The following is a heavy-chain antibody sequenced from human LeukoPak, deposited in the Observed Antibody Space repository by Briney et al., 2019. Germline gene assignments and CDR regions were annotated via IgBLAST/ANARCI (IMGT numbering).Heavy chain of an antibody. Sequence: PGGSLRLSCTASGFTFSNAGMNWVRQAPGKGLEWVGRIKTKSEGGTTDYAAPAKGRFTISRDNAKNSLYLQMNSLRVEDTAVYYCAKVAKYYYGSETYYFFEHWGQGTPVTASS. CDR1: GFTFSNAG. CDR2: IKTKSEGGTT. V-gene: IGHV3-15*01. CDR3: AKVAKYYYGSETYYFFEH. D-gene: IGHD3-10*01. J-gene: IGHJ4*02.